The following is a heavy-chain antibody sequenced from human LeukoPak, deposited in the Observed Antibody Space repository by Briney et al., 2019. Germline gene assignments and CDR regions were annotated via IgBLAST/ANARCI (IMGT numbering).Heavy chain of an antibody. CDR2: INPNSGGT. V-gene: IGHV1-2*02. J-gene: IGHJ4*02. CDR3: ARGVVVVPAANHYDY. D-gene: IGHD2-2*01. Sequence: ASVKVSCKASGYTFTGYYMHWVRQAPGQGLESMGWINPNSGGTNYAQKFQGRVTMTRDTSISTAYMELSRLRSGDTAVYYCARGVVVVPAANHYDYWGQGTLVTVSS. CDR1: GYTFTGYY.